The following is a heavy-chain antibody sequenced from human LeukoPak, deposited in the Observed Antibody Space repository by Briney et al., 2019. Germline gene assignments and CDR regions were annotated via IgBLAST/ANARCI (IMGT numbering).Heavy chain of an antibody. CDR3: ARDLRSSSWYYYYGMDV. J-gene: IGHJ6*02. V-gene: IGHV3-23*01. D-gene: IGHD6-13*01. CDR1: GFTFSSYA. CDR2: SSGSGGST. Sequence: GGSLRLSCAASGFTFSSYAMSWVRQAPGTGLEWVSASSGSGGSTYYADSVKGRFTISRDNSKNTLYLQMNSLRAEDTAVYYCARDLRSSSWYYYYGMDVWGQGTTVTVSS.